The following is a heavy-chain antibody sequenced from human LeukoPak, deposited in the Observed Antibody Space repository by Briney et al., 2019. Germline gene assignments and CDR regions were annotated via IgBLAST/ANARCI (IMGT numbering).Heavy chain of an antibody. CDR1: GGSISSYY. Sequence: SETLSLTCTVSGGSISSYYWSWIRQPPGKGLEGIGYIYYSGSTNYNPSLKSRVTISVDTSKNQFSLKLSSVTAADTAVYYCARDNRRLRQFDYWGQGTLVTVSS. J-gene: IGHJ4*02. V-gene: IGHV4-59*01. CDR3: ARDNRRLRQFDY. CDR2: IYYSGST. D-gene: IGHD4-17*01.